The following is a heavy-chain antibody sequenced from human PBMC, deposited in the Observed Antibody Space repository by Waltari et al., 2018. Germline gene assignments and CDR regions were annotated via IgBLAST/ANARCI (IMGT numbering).Heavy chain of an antibody. J-gene: IGHJ5*02. CDR1: GFTFNTYW. Sequence: DVQLVESGGGLVQPGGSLRLSCAASGFTFNTYWMHWVRQAPGKGPGWVSRINADGASTSYADSVKGRFTISRDNAKNTLYLQMNSLRAEDTAVYYCTRTRYCSTTSCQVDWFDPWGQGTLVTVSS. V-gene: IGHV3-74*01. CDR3: TRTRYCSTTSCQVDWFDP. D-gene: IGHD2-2*01. CDR2: INADGAST.